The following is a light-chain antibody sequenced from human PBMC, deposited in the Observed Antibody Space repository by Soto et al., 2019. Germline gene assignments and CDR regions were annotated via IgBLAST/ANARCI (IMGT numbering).Light chain of an antibody. V-gene: IGLV1-44*01. Sequence: QSVLTQPPSASGTPGQRVTISCSGSSSNIGSNTVNWYQQLPGTAPKLLIYSNNLRALGVPDRFSGSKSGTSASLAISGLQSEDEADYYCAAWDASNVLFGGGTKLTVL. J-gene: IGLJ2*01. CDR2: SNN. CDR1: SSNIGSNT. CDR3: AAWDASNVL.